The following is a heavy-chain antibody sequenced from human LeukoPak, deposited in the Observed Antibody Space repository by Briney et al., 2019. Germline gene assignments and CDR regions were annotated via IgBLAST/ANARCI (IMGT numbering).Heavy chain of an antibody. CDR1: SFSISSGGYS. Sequence: SETLSLTCAVSSFSISSGGYSWIWIRQPPGKGLEWIGYIYHSGSTYYNPSLKSRVTISVDRSKNQFSLKLSSVTAADTAVYYSARGTYYYDSRGYQPFNWFDPRGQGTLVTVSS. CDR2: IYHSGST. CDR3: ARGTYYYDSRGYQPFNWFDP. J-gene: IGHJ5*02. D-gene: IGHD3-22*01. V-gene: IGHV4-30-2*01.